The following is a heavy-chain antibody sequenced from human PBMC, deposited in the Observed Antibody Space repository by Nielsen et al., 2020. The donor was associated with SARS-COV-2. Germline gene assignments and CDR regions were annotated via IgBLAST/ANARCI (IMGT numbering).Heavy chain of an antibody. V-gene: IGHV3-20*01. J-gene: IGHJ4*02. Sequence: GESLKISCAASGFAYNNYAMNWVRQAPGKGLEWVSGINWNGGSTGYADSVKGRFTISRDNAKNSLYLQMNSLRAEDTALYHCARESPPWEPLDYWGQGTLVTVSS. D-gene: IGHD1-26*01. CDR1: GFAYNNYA. CDR2: INWNGGST. CDR3: ARESPPWEPLDY.